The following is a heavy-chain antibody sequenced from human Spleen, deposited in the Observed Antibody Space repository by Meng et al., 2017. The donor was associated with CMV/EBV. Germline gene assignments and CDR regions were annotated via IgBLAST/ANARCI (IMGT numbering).Heavy chain of an antibody. V-gene: IGHV4-39*07. Sequence: SETLSLTCTVSGGSISSSSYYWDWIRQPPGKGLEWIGSIYYSGSTYYNPSLKSRVTTSVDTSKNQFSLKLSSVTAADTAVYYCASYSSSNWGGYWGQGTLVTVSS. CDR1: GGSISSSSYY. CDR3: ASYSSSNWGGY. D-gene: IGHD7-27*01. J-gene: IGHJ4*02. CDR2: IYYSGST.